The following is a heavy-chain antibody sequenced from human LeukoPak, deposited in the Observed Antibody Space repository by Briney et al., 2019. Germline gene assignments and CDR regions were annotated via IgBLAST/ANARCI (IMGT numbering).Heavy chain of an antibody. CDR1: GFSFSSYS. V-gene: IGHV3-48*04. CDR2: ISSSSSII. CDR3: TSAGGNNPH. D-gene: IGHD4-23*01. J-gene: IGHJ4*02. Sequence: GGSLRLSCAASGFSFSSYSINWVRQAPGKGLEWVSHISSSSSIIYYADSVKGRFTISRDNAKNSLYLQMNSLRVEDTAVYYCTSAGGNNPHWGQGTLVTVSS.